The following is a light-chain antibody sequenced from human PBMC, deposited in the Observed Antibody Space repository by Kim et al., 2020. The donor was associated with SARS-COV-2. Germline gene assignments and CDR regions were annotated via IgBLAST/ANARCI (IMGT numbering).Light chain of an antibody. CDR3: RSYDRSLSGYV. CDR1: STNIGAGYD. Sequence: ATSCCRRGSTNIGAGYDVVWWQQLPGAAPHLLMFDNSNRPPGGPDRFSGSKTGASAALASTGRQAEDEAEDYCRSYDRSLSGYVFGTGTKVTVL. V-gene: IGLV1-40*03. CDR2: DNS. J-gene: IGLJ1*01.